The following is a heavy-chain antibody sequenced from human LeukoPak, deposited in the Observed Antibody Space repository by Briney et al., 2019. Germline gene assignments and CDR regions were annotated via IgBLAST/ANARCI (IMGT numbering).Heavy chain of an antibody. CDR3: AGHHPRNTVDF. V-gene: IGHV4-59*08. D-gene: IGHD2-8*02. Sequence: PSETLSLTCTVSGGSISSYYWSWIRQPPGKGLEWIAYISDIGSINYNPSLKSRVTISLDTSKNQFSMKLSSVTAADTAVYYCAGHHPRNTVDFWGQGTLVTVSS. J-gene: IGHJ4*02. CDR2: ISDIGSI. CDR1: GGSISSYY.